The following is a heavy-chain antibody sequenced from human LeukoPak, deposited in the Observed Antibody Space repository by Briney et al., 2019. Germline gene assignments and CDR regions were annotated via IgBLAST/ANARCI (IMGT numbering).Heavy chain of an antibody. CDR3: ARDAGTVATPYFDS. CDR2: INCNSGGT. D-gene: IGHD2-15*01. V-gene: IGHV1-2*04. Sequence: ASVKVSCKASGYMFTGYYVRWVRQAPGQGLEWMGWINCNSGGTHYAQDFQGWVTMTRDTSISTAYMELSRLRSDDTAVYYCARDAGTVATPYFDSWGQGTLVTVSS. CDR1: GYMFTGYY. J-gene: IGHJ4*02.